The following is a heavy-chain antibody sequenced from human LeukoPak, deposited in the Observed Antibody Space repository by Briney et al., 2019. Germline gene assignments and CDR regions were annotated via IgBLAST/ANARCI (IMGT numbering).Heavy chain of an antibody. V-gene: IGHV3-30*03. D-gene: IGHD3-16*01. CDR3: ATSLAGGDY. CDR2: ISYDGSNK. Sequence: GRSLRLSCAASGFTFSSYGMHWVRQAPGKGLEWVAVISYDGSNKYYADSVKGRFTISRDNSKNTLYLQMNSLRAEDTAVYYCATSLAGGDYWGQGTLVTVSS. CDR1: GFTFSSYG. J-gene: IGHJ4*02.